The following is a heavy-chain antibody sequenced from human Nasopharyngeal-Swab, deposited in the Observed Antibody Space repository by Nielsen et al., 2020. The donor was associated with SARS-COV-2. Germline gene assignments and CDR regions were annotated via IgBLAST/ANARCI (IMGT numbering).Heavy chain of an antibody. CDR3: ARGGDVVGALLDY. D-gene: IGHD1-26*01. Sequence: ATLSLTCAVYGGSFSGYYWSWIRQPPGKGLEWIGEINHSGSTNYNPSLKSRVTISVDTSKNQFSLKLSSVTAADTAVYYCARGGDVVGALLDYWGQGTLVTVSS. CDR2: INHSGST. J-gene: IGHJ4*02. CDR1: GGSFSGYY. V-gene: IGHV4-34*01.